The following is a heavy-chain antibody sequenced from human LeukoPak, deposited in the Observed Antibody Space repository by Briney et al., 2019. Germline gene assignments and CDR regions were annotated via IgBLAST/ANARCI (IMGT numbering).Heavy chain of an antibody. CDR1: GYTFISFG. CDR2: ISAYNGNT. D-gene: IGHD6-13*01. V-gene: IGHV1-18*01. J-gene: IGHJ6*03. CDR3: ARDGRYSVAVAAPARRMDV. Sequence: GASVKVSCKASGYTFISFGISWVRQAPGQGLEWMGWISAYNGNTNYAQKLQGRVTMTTDTSTSTAYMELRSLRSDDTAVYYCARDGRYSVAVAAPARRMDVWGKGTTVTVSS.